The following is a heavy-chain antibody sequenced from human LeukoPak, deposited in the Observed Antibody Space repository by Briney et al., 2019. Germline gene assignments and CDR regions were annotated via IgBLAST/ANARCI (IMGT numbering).Heavy chain of an antibody. D-gene: IGHD3-10*01. CDR2: IWHDGINT. V-gene: IGHV3-33*06. CDR1: GFVFSTYG. CDR3: AKSVFHSGNY. J-gene: IGHJ4*02. Sequence: GGSLRLSCAASGFVFSTYGMHWVRQAPGKGLEWVADIWHDGINTHYADSVKGRFTISRDNSKNTVSLQMSSLRAGDTAVYYCAKSVFHSGNYWGQGTLVTVSS.